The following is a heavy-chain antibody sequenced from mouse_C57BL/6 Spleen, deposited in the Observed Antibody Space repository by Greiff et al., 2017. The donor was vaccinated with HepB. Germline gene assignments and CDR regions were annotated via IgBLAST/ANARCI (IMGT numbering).Heavy chain of an antibody. CDR1: GFTFSNYW. CDR3: TPLLGRPWFAY. J-gene: IGHJ3*01. V-gene: IGHV6-3*01. D-gene: IGHD4-1*01. Sequence: EVKLEESGGGLVQPGGSMKLSCVASGFTFSNYWMNWVRQSPEKGLEWVAQIRLKSDNYATHYAESVKGRFTISRDDSKSSVYLQMNNLRAEDTGIYYCTPLLGRPWFAYWGQGTLVTVSA. CDR2: IRLKSDNYAT.